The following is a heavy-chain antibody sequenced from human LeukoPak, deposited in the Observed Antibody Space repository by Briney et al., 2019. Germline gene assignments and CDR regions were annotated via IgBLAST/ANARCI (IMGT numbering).Heavy chain of an antibody. CDR3: ARGYYYGSGMSETDY. CDR2: IIPIFGTA. Sequence: SVKVSCKASGGTFSSYAISWVRQAPGQGLEWMGGIIPIFGTANYAQKFQGRVPITADESTSTAYMELSSLRSEDTAVYYCARGYYYGSGMSETDYWGQGTLVTVSS. J-gene: IGHJ4*02. D-gene: IGHD3-10*01. V-gene: IGHV1-69*01. CDR1: GGTFSSYA.